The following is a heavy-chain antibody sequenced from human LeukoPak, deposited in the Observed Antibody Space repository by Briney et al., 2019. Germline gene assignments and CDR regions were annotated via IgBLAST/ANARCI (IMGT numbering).Heavy chain of an antibody. J-gene: IGHJ4*02. CDR2: IYYSGST. Sequence: PSETLSLTCAVYGGSFSGYYWSWIRQPPGKGLEWIGSIYYSGSTYYNPSLKSRVTISVDTSKNQFSLKLSSVTAADTAVYYCARQSVAAGGYWGQGTLVTVSS. V-gene: IGHV4-34*01. CDR3: ARQSVAAGGY. CDR1: GGSFSGYY. D-gene: IGHD2-15*01.